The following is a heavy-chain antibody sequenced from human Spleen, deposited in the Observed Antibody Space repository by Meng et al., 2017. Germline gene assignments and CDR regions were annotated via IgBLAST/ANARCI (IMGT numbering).Heavy chain of an antibody. CDR1: GYTFVNSGVTYG. Sequence: QVQLVQSGAEVKKPGASVKLSCKAYGYTFVNSGVTYGISWVRQAPGQGLEWLGWLSADYGNTMYARNFQGRVTMTTDTSTSTAYMELRSLRSDDTAIYYCTRDPYGGYILYNWGQGTLVTVSS. CDR2: LSADYGNT. D-gene: IGHD3-16*01. J-gene: IGHJ4*02. CDR3: TRDPYGGYILYN. V-gene: IGHV1-18*01.